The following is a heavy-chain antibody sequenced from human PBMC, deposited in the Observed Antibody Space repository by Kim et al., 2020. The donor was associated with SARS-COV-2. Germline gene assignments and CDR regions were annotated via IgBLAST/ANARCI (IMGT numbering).Heavy chain of an antibody. V-gene: IGHV5-51*01. D-gene: IGHD4-17*01. CDR2: IYPGDSVT. J-gene: IGHJ3*01. CDR1: GYTFTTSW. Sequence: GESLKISCKGSGYTFTTSWIAWVRQMPGKGLEYMGIIYPGDSVTRYNQSFEGQVTISDDKSISTVFLHWGSLKASDTAMYYCARSYGDQAFDVWGQGTM. CDR3: ARSYGDQAFDV.